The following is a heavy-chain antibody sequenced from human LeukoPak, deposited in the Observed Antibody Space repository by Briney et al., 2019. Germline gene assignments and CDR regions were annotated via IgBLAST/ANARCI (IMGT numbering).Heavy chain of an antibody. V-gene: IGHV4-61*02. Sequence: SETLSLTCTVSGGSISSGSYYWSWIRQPAGKGLEWIGRIYTSGSTNYNPSLKSRVTISVDTSKNQFSLKLSSVTAADTAVYYCARGLPHYYGSGSSPWGQGTLVTVSS. J-gene: IGHJ5*02. CDR2: IYTSGST. D-gene: IGHD3-10*01. CDR3: ARGLPHYYGSGSSP. CDR1: GGSISSGSYY.